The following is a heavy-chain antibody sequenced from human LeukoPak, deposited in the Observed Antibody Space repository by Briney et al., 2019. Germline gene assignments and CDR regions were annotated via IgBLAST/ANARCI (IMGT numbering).Heavy chain of an antibody. V-gene: IGHV3-23*01. J-gene: IGHJ4*02. CDR1: GFTLSNYA. Sequence: PGGSLRLSCAASGFTLSNYAMSWVRHAPGQGLEWVSTISDSGGSTYYADSVKGRFTLSRDNSKSTLSLQMNSLRADDTAVYYCATQNFDYWGQGTLVTVSS. CDR2: ISDSGGST. CDR3: ATQNFDY.